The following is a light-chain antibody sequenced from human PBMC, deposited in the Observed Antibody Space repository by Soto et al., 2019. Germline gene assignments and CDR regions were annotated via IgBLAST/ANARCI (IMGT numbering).Light chain of an antibody. V-gene: IGKV1-5*03. CDR1: QRISPW. CDR3: QQEKNYSLT. J-gene: IGKJ2*01. CDR2: KTT. Sequence: DIQMTQSPSTLSASVGDRVTITCRASQRISPWLAWYQQKPGKAPKLLIYKTTRLESGVPSRFSGSDSGTEYTLTINNVLPNDVATYDNQQEKNYSLTSGQGAKLEIK.